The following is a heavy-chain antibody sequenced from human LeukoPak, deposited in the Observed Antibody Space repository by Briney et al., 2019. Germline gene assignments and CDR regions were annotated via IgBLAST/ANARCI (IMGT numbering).Heavy chain of an antibody. J-gene: IGHJ4*02. Sequence: PSETLSLTCTVSGGSISSYYWSWIRQPPGKGLEWIGYIYYSGSTNYNPSLKSRVTISVDTSKNQFSLKLSSVTAADSAVYYCASLQKYYYDSCGSQSWYFDYWGQGTLVTVSS. D-gene: IGHD3-22*01. CDR2: IYYSGST. V-gene: IGHV4-59*08. CDR3: ASLQKYYYDSCGSQSWYFDY. CDR1: GGSISSYY.